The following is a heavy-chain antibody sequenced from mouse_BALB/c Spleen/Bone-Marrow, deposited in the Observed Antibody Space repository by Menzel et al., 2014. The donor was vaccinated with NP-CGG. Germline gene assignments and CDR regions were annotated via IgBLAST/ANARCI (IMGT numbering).Heavy chain of an antibody. V-gene: IGHV1S40*01. D-gene: IGHD2-2*01. CDR3: ASYAYDGPYRYFDV. Sequence: VQLQQSGPELVRPGASVKLSCKASGYIFITHWMNWVKQRPGQGLEWIGQIFPASGSTNYNEMFEGKATLTVDTSSNTAHMPLSSLTSEDSAVYFFASYAYDGPYRYFDVWGAGTTVTVSS. J-gene: IGHJ1*01. CDR2: IFPASGST. CDR1: GYIFITHW.